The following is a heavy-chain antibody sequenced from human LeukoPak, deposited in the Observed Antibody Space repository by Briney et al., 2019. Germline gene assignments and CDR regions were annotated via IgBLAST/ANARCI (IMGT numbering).Heavy chain of an antibody. D-gene: IGHD4-17*01. CDR2: ISVSGGRT. V-gene: IGHV3-23*01. CDR3: AKDRKGDYFVDWYFDL. J-gene: IGHJ2*01. CDR1: GFTFSSYA. Sequence: PGGSLRLFCAASGFTFSSYAISWVRQAPGKWLEWVSSISVSGGRTYYADSVKGRFTISRDNSKNTLYLQMNSLRAEDTAVYYCAKDRKGDYFVDWYFDLWGRGTLVTVSS.